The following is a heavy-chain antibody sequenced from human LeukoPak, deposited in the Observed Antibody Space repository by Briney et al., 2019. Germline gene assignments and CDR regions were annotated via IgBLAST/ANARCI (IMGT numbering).Heavy chain of an antibody. CDR3: AADLPDYGGGELDY. D-gene: IGHD4-23*01. CDR1: GFTFSDAW. V-gene: IGHV3-15*01. J-gene: IGHJ4*02. Sequence: PGGSLRLSCAASGFTFSDAWMSWVRQASGKGLEWLGLIKSSGTTDYAAPVKGRFTISRDDSENTLFLQMNSLKTEDTAVYYCAADLPDYGGGELDYWGQGTLVTVSS. CDR2: IKSSGTT.